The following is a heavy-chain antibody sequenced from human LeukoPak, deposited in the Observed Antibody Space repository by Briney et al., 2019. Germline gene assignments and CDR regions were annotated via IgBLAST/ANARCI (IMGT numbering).Heavy chain of an antibody. Sequence: GGSLRLSCAVSGFTFSSYGMHWVRQAPGKGLEWVAVISYDGSNKYYADSVKGRFTISRDNSKNTLYLQMNSLRAEDTAVYYCAKDEGYSYGFGGQGTLVTVSS. CDR1: GFTFSSYG. CDR2: ISYDGSNK. CDR3: AKDEGYSYGF. V-gene: IGHV3-30*18. D-gene: IGHD5-18*01. J-gene: IGHJ4*02.